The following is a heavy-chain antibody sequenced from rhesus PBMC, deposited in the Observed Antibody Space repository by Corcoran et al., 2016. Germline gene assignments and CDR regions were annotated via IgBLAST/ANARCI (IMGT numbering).Heavy chain of an antibody. CDR3: TRGQAAAAVPFDY. D-gene: IGHD6S26*01. V-gene: IGHV3S11*01. CDR2: IKNKAVGGTE. Sequence: EVQLVESGGGLVQPGGSLRLSCAASGFTFSNYWMNWVRQAPGKGLERLGFIKNKAVGGTEADAESVKGRFTNSRDDSKNTLYLQMNSLKTEDTAVYYCTRGQAAAAVPFDYWGQGVLVTVSS. J-gene: IGHJ4*01. CDR1: GFTFSNYW.